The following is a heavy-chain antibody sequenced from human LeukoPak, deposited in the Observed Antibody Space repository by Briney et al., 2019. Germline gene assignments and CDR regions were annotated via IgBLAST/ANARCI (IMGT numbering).Heavy chain of an antibody. J-gene: IGHJ4*02. CDR1: GFTFNNAW. Sequence: PGGSLRLSCAASGFTFNNAWMSWGRQAPGKGLEWVGRIKSKTDGGTTDYAAPVKGGFTISRDDSKNTLYLQMNSLKTEDTAVYYCTTDWKSRYGFDYWGQGTLVTVSS. D-gene: IGHD5-18*01. CDR3: TTDWKSRYGFDY. V-gene: IGHV3-15*01. CDR2: IKSKTDGGTT.